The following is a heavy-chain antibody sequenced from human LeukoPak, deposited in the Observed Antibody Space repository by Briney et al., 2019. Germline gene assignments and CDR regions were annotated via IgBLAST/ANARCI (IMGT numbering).Heavy chain of an antibody. Sequence: GASVKVSCKASGYTFTSYYMHWVRQAPGQGLEWMGWISAYNGNTNYAQKLQGRVTMTTDTSTSTAYMELRSLRSDDTAVYYCARDVLTSTTGIVMFDPWGQGTLVTVSS. J-gene: IGHJ5*02. CDR1: GYTFTSYY. CDR3: ARDVLTSTTGIVMFDP. CDR2: ISAYNGNT. V-gene: IGHV1-18*04. D-gene: IGHD1-1*01.